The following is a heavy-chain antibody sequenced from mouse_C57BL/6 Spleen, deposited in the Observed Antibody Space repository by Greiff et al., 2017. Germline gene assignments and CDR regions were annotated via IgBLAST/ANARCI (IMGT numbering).Heavy chain of an antibody. D-gene: IGHD2-5*01. CDR3: ARSSNSPYYFDY. Sequence: QVQLQQSGAELVKPGASVKISCKASGYAFSSYWMNWVKQRPGKGLEWIGQIYPGDGDTNYNGKFKGKATLTADKSSSTAYMQLSSLTSEDSAVYFCARSSNSPYYFDYWGQGTTLTVSS. CDR2: IYPGDGDT. J-gene: IGHJ2*01. CDR1: GYAFSSYW. V-gene: IGHV1-80*01.